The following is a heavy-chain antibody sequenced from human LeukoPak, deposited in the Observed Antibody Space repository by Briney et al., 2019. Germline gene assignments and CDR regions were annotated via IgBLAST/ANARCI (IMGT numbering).Heavy chain of an antibody. V-gene: IGHV4-34*01. CDR3: AREQGWFDP. J-gene: IGHJ5*02. CDR2: INHSGST. CDR1: GGSFSGYY. Sequence: SETLSLTCAVYGGSFSGYYWSWIRQPPGKGLEWIGEINHSGSTNYNPSLKSRVTISVDTSKNQFSLKLSSVTAADTAVYYCAREQGWFDPLGPGNPGHRLL. D-gene: IGHD6-13*01.